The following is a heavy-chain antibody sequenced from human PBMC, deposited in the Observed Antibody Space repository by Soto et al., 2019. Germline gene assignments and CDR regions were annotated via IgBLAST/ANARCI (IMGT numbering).Heavy chain of an antibody. Sequence: SETLSLTCAVYGGSFSGYYWSWIRQPPGTGLEWIGEINHSGSTNYNPSLKSRVTISVDTPKNLFSLKLSSVTAADTAVYYCARGSRRYYDSSGYYYYFDYWGQGTLVTVSS. V-gene: IGHV4-34*01. CDR3: ARGSRRYYDSSGYYYYFDY. CDR1: GGSFSGYY. D-gene: IGHD3-22*01. J-gene: IGHJ4*02. CDR2: INHSGST.